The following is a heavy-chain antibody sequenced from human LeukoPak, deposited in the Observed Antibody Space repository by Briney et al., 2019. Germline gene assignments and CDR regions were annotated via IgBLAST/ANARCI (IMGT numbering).Heavy chain of an antibody. V-gene: IGHV3-23*01. CDR1: GFTFNNYA. CDR2: ISGGAGRT. J-gene: IGHJ4*02. CDR3: ARGMGASTYYFDY. D-gene: IGHD3-16*01. Sequence: PGGSLRLSCAASGFTFNNYAMSWVGQAPGKGLEWVSIISGGAGRTYYADSLKGRFTISRDNSKNTLYLQMNSLRAEDTAMYYCARGMGASTYYFDYWGQGTLVTVSS.